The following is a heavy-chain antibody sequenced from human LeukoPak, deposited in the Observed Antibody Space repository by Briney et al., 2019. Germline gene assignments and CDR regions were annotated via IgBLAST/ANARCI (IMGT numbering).Heavy chain of an antibody. CDR3: TRGRWELLPFDY. CDR2: ISGSGGST. J-gene: IGHJ4*02. Sequence: GGSLRLSCAAPGFTFSSYAMSWVRQAPGKGLEWVSAISGSGGSTSYADSVKGRFTISRDNAQNTMYLQMNSLRAEDTAVYYCTRGRWELLPFDYWGQGALVTVSS. V-gene: IGHV3-23*01. CDR1: GFTFSSYA. D-gene: IGHD1-26*01.